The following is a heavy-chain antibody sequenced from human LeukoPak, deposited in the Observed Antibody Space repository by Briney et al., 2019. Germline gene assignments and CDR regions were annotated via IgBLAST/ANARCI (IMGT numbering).Heavy chain of an antibody. CDR3: AKNGGPDY. V-gene: IGHV3-23*01. J-gene: IGHJ4*02. CDR1: GLTLSSCA. Sequence: SGGSLRPSCAASGLTLSSCAMHWVRQAPGKGLEWVSIINTSGSGTYYADSVKGRFTISRDNSKNTLYLQMNSLRAEDTAVYYCAKNGGPDYWGQGTLVTVSS. CDR2: INTSGSGT.